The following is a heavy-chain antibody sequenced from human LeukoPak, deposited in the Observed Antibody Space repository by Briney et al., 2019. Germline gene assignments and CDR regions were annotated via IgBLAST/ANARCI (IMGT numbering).Heavy chain of an antibody. D-gene: IGHD4-17*01. V-gene: IGHV4-59*08. Sequence: SETLSLTCTVSGGSISGYFWSWIRQPPGKGLEWIGYMYSRGSTNDNPSLKSRVTISRDTSKNQLSLRVTSVTAADTAMYYCARHYLYGDPPAFDIWGQGTMVTVSS. CDR3: ARHYLYGDPPAFDI. CDR2: MYSRGST. J-gene: IGHJ3*02. CDR1: GGSISGYF.